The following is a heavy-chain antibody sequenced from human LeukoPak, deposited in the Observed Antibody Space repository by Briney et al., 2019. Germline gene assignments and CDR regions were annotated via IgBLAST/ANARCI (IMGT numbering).Heavy chain of an antibody. V-gene: IGHV3-7*01. D-gene: IGHD3-22*01. CDR3: ASSYSYDSSGYLAPYYYYYGMDV. Sequence: PGGSLRLSCAASGFTFSSYWMSWVRQAPGKGLEWVANINRDGSGKYYGDSVKGRFTISRDNAKNSLYLQMNSLRDEDTAVYYCASSYSYDSSGYLAPYYYYYGMDVWGQGTTVTVSS. CDR2: INRDGSGK. J-gene: IGHJ6*02. CDR1: GFTFSSYW.